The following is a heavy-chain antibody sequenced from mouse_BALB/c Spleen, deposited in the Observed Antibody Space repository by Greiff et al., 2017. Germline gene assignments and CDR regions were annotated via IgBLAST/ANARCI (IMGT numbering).Heavy chain of an antibody. CDR3: ARAPPMITTDFYAMDY. V-gene: IGHV3-2*02. CDR1: GYSITSDYA. Sequence: VQLKESGPGLVKPSQSLSLTCTVTGYSITSDYAWNWIRQFPGNKLEWMGYISYSGSTSYNPSLKSRISITRDTSKNQFFLQLNSVTTEDTATYYCARAPPMITTDFYAMDYWGQGTSVTVSS. CDR2: ISYSGST. D-gene: IGHD2-4*01. J-gene: IGHJ4*01.